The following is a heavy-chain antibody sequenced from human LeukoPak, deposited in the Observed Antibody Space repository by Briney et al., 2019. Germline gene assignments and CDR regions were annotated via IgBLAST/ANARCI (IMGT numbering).Heavy chain of an antibody. D-gene: IGHD6-19*01. V-gene: IGHV3-73*01. CDR2: IRSKANSYAT. Sequence: GGSLRLSCAAPGFTFSGSAMHWVRQASGKGLEWVGRIRSKANSYATAYAASVKGRFTISRDDSKNTAYLQMNSLKTEDTAVYYCTIAVAGMVIDYWGQGTLVTVSS. CDR1: GFTFSGSA. CDR3: TIAVAGMVIDY. J-gene: IGHJ4*02.